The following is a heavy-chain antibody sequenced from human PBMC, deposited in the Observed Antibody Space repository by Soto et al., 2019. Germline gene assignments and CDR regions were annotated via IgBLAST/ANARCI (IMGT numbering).Heavy chain of an antibody. Sequence: EVQLLESGGGLVQPGGSLRLSCAASGFTFSTYTMTWVRQAPGKGLERVSSVVGSGESTYYADSVKGRFTISRDNSKNTLYLQMNSLRAEDTAVYYCAREFSNGMDVWGQGTTVTASS. CDR2: VVGSGEST. V-gene: IGHV3-23*01. J-gene: IGHJ6*02. CDR3: AREFSNGMDV. CDR1: GFTFSTYT.